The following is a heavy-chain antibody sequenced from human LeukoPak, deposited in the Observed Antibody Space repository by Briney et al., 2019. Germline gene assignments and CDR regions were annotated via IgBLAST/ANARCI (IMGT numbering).Heavy chain of an antibody. D-gene: IGHD5-12*01. J-gene: IGHJ6*03. CDR2: IYYSGST. V-gene: IGHV4-61*05. CDR1: GGSISGSISSYY. CDR3: ARLSGYGLHYYYYMDV. Sequence: SETLSLTRTVSGGSISGSISSYYWNWIRQPPGKGLEWIGYIYYSGSTNYNPSLKSRVTISVDTSKNQFSLKMTSVTAADTAVYYCARLSGYGLHYYYYMDVWGKGTTVTVSS.